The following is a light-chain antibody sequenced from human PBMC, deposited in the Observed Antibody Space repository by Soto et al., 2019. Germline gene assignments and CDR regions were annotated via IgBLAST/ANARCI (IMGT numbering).Light chain of an antibody. V-gene: IGLV2-23*02. Sequence: QSALTQPASVSGSPGQSITISCTGTSGDVGNYNLVSWYQQHPGKAPRLMIYEVNKWPSGVSNRFSGSKSGNTASLTISGLQAEDEADYYCCSYVGSSTSYVFGTGNKVTVL. CDR1: SGDVGNYNL. CDR3: CSYVGSSTSYV. CDR2: EVN. J-gene: IGLJ1*01.